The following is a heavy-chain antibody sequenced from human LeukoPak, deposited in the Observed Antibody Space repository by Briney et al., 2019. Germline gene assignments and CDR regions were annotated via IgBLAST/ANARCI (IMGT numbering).Heavy chain of an antibody. CDR1: GDSISANY. J-gene: IGHJ5*02. D-gene: IGHD6-25*01. V-gene: IGHV4-59*01. CDR2: IHSSGTT. CDR3: ARGGASSESCDP. Sequence: PSETLSLTCTVPGDSISANYWRWVRQTPGKGLEWIAFIHSSGTTNYNPSLKSRVSISVDTSNNQFSLSVKSVAAADTAVVLFARGGASSESCDPWGQGTLVTVSS.